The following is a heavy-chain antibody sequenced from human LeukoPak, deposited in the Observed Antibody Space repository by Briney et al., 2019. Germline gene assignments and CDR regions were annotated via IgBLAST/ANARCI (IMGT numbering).Heavy chain of an antibody. CDR1: GGSISDYH. D-gene: IGHD3-3*01. V-gene: IGHV4-59*01. CDR2: IYYSGST. CDR3: ARGDFCSKSNCYLRPMDV. J-gene: IGHJ6*03. Sequence: PSETLSLTCTVSGGSISDYHWNWIRQPPGKGLEWIGYIYYSGSTTYNPSLKSRVTMSVDTAKNQFSLKLRSVTAADTAVYYCARGDFCSKSNCYLRPMDVWGKGTTVTVSS.